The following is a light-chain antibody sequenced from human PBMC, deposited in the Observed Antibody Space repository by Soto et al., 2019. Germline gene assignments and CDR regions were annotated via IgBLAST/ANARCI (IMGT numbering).Light chain of an antibody. Sequence: EIVLTQSPGTLSLSPGERPTLSCRASQSLSTNSLAWYQQKPGQTPRLLIYAASTRDTDIPDRFNGSGSGTDFALTISRLEPEDFALYYCQQYDASPLTFGPGTKVDIK. V-gene: IGKV3-20*01. J-gene: IGKJ3*01. CDR2: AAS. CDR3: QQYDASPLT. CDR1: QSLSTNS.